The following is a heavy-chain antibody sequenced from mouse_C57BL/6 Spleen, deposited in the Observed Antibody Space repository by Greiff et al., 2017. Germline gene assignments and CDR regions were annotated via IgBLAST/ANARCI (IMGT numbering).Heavy chain of an antibody. CDR1: GYSFTGYY. Sequence: EVQLQQSGPELVKPGASVKISCKASGYSFTGYYMNWVKQSPEKSLEWIGEINPSTGGTTYNQKFKAKATLTVDKSSSTAYMQLKSLTSEDSAVYYCARSLHYYGSSYWYCDVWGTGTTVTVSS. V-gene: IGHV1-42*01. CDR2: INPSTGGT. J-gene: IGHJ1*03. CDR3: ARSLHYYGSSYWYCDV. D-gene: IGHD1-1*01.